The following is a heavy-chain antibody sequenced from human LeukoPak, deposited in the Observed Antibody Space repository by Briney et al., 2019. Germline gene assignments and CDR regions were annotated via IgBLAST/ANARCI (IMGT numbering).Heavy chain of an antibody. CDR3: ARRTDGYTSN. J-gene: IGHJ4*02. CDR1: GFTFSSYE. D-gene: IGHD5-24*01. Sequence: QAGGSLRLSCTASGFTFSSYEMNWVRQAPRKGLEWVSYISSSGTTIYYADSVKGRFTISRDNAKNSLYLQMNSLRAEDTADYYCARRTDGYTSNWGQRTLVTVSS. V-gene: IGHV3-48*03. CDR2: ISSSGTTI.